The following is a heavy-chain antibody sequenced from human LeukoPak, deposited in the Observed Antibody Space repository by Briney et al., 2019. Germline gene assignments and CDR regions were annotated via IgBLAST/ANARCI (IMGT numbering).Heavy chain of an antibody. CDR2: INHSGST. CDR1: GGSFSGYY. CDR3: ARRRYDYGDYSYFDY. J-gene: IGHJ4*02. V-gene: IGHV4-34*01. Sequence: SETLSLTCAVYGGSFSGYYWSWIRQPPGKGLEWIGEINHSGSTNYNPSLRSRVTISVDTSKNQFSLKLSSVTAADTAVYYCARRRYDYGDYSYFDYWGQGTLVTVSS. D-gene: IGHD4-17*01.